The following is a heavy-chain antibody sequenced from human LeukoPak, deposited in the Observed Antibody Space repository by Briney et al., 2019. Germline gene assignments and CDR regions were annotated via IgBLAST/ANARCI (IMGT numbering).Heavy chain of an antibody. CDR3: ARVGSGYDWDY. V-gene: IGHV4-38-2*02. CDR2: FYQTGSN. D-gene: IGHD5-12*01. J-gene: IGHJ4*02. Sequence: SETLSLTCIVSGFSISSGYFWGWIRQTPRKGLEWIGNFYQTGSNYYTPSLKSRVTLSVDTSKNQFSLRLTSVTAADTAVYYCARVGSGYDWDYWGQGTLVTVSS. CDR1: GFSISSGYF.